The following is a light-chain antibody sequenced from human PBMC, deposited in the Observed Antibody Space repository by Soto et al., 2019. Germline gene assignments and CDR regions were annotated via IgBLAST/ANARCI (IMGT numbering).Light chain of an antibody. V-gene: IGLV1-40*01. CDR3: QSFWI. CDR1: SSNIGAGFD. J-gene: IGLJ2*01. CDR2: GDN. Sequence: QSVLTQPPSVSGAPGQRVTISCTGSSSNIGAGFDVHWYQQFPGTAPKLLIYGDNNRPSGVPDRFSGSKSDTSASLTISGLQAEDGADYYCQSFWIFGGGTKLTVL.